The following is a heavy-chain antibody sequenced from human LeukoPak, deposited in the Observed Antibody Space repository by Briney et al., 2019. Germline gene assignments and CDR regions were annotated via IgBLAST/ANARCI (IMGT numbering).Heavy chain of an antibody. V-gene: IGHV3-21*01. CDR1: GFTFSSYS. D-gene: IGHD5-24*01. Sequence: PGGSLRLSCAASGFTFSSYSMNWVRQAPGKGLEWVSSISSSSSYIYYADSAKGRFTISRDNAKNSPYLQMNSLRAEDTAVYYCASLQIRYYMDVWGKGTTVTVSS. J-gene: IGHJ6*03. CDR2: ISSSSSYI. CDR3: ASLQIRYYMDV.